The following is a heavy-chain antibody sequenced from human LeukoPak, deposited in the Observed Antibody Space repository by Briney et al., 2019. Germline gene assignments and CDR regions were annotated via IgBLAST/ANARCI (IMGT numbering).Heavy chain of an antibody. D-gene: IGHD3-22*01. CDR1: GGTFSSYA. CDR2: IIPIFGTA. Sequence: GSSVKVSCKASGGTFSSYAISWVRQAPGQGLEWMGGIIPIFGTANYAQKLQGRVTMTTDTSTSTAYMELRSLRSDDTAVYYCARGLDYYDSSGYYSPPDYWGQGTLVTVSS. V-gene: IGHV1-69*05. CDR3: ARGLDYYDSSGYYSPPDY. J-gene: IGHJ4*02.